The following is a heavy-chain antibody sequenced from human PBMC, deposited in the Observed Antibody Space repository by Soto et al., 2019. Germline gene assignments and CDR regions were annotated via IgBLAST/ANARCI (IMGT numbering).Heavy chain of an antibody. V-gene: IGHV1-69*06. Sequence: QVQLVQSGAEVKKPGSSVKVSCKASGGSFSNHAISWLRQAPGQGLEWMGGITPIFGTANYAQRFQGRVTITADTATNTAYMELRSLTSEDTASYHCARGDDFDYYYGVDVWGQGTTLTVSS. CDR3: ARGDDFDYYYGVDV. CDR1: GGSFSNHA. D-gene: IGHD3-16*01. CDR2: ITPIFGTA. J-gene: IGHJ6*02.